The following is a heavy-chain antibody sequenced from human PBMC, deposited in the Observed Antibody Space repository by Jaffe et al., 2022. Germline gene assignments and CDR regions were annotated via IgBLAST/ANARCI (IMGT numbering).Heavy chain of an antibody. J-gene: IGHJ4*02. V-gene: IGHV1-69*01. CDR2: IIPIFGTA. D-gene: IGHD3-16*02. Sequence: QVQLVQSGAEVKKPGSSVKVSCKASGGTFSSYAISWVRQAPGQGLEWMGGIIPIFGTANYAQKFQGRVTITADESTSTAYMELSSLRSEDTAVYYCARAASGDYIWGSYRYLDYWGQGTLVTVSS. CDR1: GGTFSSYA. CDR3: ARAASGDYIWGSYRYLDY.